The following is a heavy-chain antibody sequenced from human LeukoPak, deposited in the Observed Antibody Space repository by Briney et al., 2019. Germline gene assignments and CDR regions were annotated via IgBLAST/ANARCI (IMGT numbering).Heavy chain of an antibody. Sequence: GGSLRLSCEASGFTFSSYAMSWVRQAPGKGLEWVSSISGGGGGTYYADSAKGRFTISRDNSKNTLYLQMNSLRAEDTAVYYCAKSSSGWLFDYGGQGTLVTVSS. V-gene: IGHV3-23*01. CDR3: AKSSSGWLFDY. J-gene: IGHJ4*02. D-gene: IGHD6-19*01. CDR1: GFTFSSYA. CDR2: ISGGGGGT.